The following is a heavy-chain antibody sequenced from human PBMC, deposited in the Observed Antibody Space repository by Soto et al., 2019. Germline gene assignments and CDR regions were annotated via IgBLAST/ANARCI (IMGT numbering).Heavy chain of an antibody. V-gene: IGHV1-18*01. J-gene: IGHJ5*02. CDR3: ARDLRPYDSSGYYPNWFDP. CDR1: GYTFTSYG. CDR2: ISAYNGNT. D-gene: IGHD3-22*01. Sequence: ASVKVSCKASGYTFTSYGISWVRQAPGQGLEWMGWISAYNGNTNYAQKLQGRVTMTTDTSTSTAYMELRSLRSDDTAVYFCARDLRPYDSSGYYPNWFDPWGQGTLVTVSS.